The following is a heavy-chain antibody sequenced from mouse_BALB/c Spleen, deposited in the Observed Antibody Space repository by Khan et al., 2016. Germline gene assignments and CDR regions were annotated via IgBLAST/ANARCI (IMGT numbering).Heavy chain of an antibody. J-gene: IGHJ2*01. V-gene: IGHV5-6*01. CDR2: ISSGGSYT. CDR3: ARLRIYDGYYYFDY. Sequence: EVELVESGGDLVKPGGSLKLSCAASGFTFSSYGMSWVRQTPDKRLEWVATISSGGSYTYYPDSVKGRFTISRDNAKNTLYLQMSSLKSEDTAMYYFARLRIYDGYYYFDYWGQGTTLTVSS. D-gene: IGHD2-3*01. CDR1: GFTFSSYG.